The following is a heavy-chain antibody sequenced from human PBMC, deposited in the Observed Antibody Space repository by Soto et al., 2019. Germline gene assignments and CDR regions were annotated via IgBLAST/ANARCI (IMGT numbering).Heavy chain of an antibody. CDR1: GGTFSSYA. D-gene: IGHD3-10*01. CDR2: IIPIFGTA. J-gene: IGHJ6*02. CDR3: ARGDRGGGRLPLRYGMDV. Sequence: QVQLVQSGAEVKKPGSSVKVSCKASGGTFSSYAISWVRQAPGQGLEWMGGIIPIFGTANYAQKFQGRVTITADESTSTAYMELSSLRSEDTAVDYCARGDRGGGRLPLRYGMDVWGQGTTVTVSS. V-gene: IGHV1-69*12.